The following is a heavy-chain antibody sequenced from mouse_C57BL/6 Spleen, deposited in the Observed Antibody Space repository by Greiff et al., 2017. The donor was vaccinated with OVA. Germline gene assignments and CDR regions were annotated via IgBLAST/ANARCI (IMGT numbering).Heavy chain of an antibody. Sequence: EVKVVESGGGLVKPGGSLKLSCAASGFTFSSYAMSWVRQTPEKRLEWVATISDGGSYTYYPDNVKGRFTISRDNAKNNLYLQMSHLKSEDTAMYYCARAGYGNYIYAMDYWGKGTSVTVSS. CDR1: GFTFSSYA. CDR2: ISDGGSYT. V-gene: IGHV5-4*03. D-gene: IGHD2-10*02. J-gene: IGHJ4*01. CDR3: ARAGYGNYIYAMDY.